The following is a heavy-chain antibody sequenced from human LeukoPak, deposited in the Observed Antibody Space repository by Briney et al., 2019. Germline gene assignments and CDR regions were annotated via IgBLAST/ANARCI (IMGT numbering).Heavy chain of an antibody. CDR1: GGSISSDY. V-gene: IGHV4-59*01. J-gene: IGHJ6*02. D-gene: IGHD6-19*01. CDR3: AREGSSGFRGYYGMDV. Sequence: SETLSLTCTVSGGSISSDYWSWIRQHPGKGLEWFGDIYYSGSTNYNPSLKSRVTISVDTSKNQFSLKLSSVTAADTAVYYCAREGSSGFRGYYGMDVWGQGTTVTVSS. CDR2: IYYSGST.